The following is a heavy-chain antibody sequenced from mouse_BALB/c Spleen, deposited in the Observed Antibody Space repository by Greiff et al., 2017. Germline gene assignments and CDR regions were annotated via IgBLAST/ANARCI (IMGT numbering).Heavy chain of an antibody. CDR3: AKTARATNCLDY. CDR2: INPSNGRT. D-gene: IGHD3-2*01. J-gene: IGHJ2*01. Sequence: QVQLQQPGAELVKPGASVKLSCKASGYTFTSYWMHWVKQRPGQGLEWIGEINPSNGRTNYNEKFKSKATLTVDKSSSTAYMQLSSLTSEDSAVYYCAKTARATNCLDYWGQGTTLTVSS. CDR1: GYTFTSYW. V-gene: IGHV1S81*02.